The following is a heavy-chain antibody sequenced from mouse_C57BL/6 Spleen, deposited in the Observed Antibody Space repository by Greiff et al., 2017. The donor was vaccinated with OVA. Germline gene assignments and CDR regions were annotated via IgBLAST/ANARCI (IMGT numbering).Heavy chain of an antibody. CDR3: TRIYGSRWYFDV. V-gene: IGHV5-9-1*02. J-gene: IGHJ1*03. CDR1: GFTFSSYA. D-gene: IGHD1-1*01. CDR2: ISSGGDYT. Sequence: EVQGVESGEGLVKPGGSLKLSCAASGFTFSSYAMSWVRQTPEKRLEWVAYISSGGDYTYYADTVKGRFTISRDNARNTLYLQMSSLKSEDTAMYYCTRIYGSRWYFDVWGTGTTVTVSS.